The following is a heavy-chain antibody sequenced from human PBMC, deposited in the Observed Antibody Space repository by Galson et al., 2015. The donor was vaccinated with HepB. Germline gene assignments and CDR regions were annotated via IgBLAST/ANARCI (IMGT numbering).Heavy chain of an antibody. CDR3: ASGSATTVTKYYFDY. J-gene: IGHJ4*02. Sequence: SLRLSCAASAFTFSNYPMHWVRQAPGKGLQWVALISYDGTNKYYADSVKGRFTISRDNSRNMLFLQLDSLRAEDTAVYYCASGSATTVTKYYFDYWGQGTLVTVSS. CDR1: AFTFSNYP. V-gene: IGHV3-30-3*01. CDR2: ISYDGTNK. D-gene: IGHD4-17*01.